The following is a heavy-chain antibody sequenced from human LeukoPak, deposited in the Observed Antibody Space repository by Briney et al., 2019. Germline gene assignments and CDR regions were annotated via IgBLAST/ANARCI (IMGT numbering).Heavy chain of an antibody. D-gene: IGHD4-23*01. V-gene: IGHV4-4*02. CDR1: GGSISSSNW. CDR2: IYHTGST. CDR3: ARHQRGHSDAFDI. J-gene: IGHJ3*02. Sequence: PSGTLSLTCGVSGGSISSSNWWSWVRQPPGRGLEWIGEIYHTGSTNYNPSLKSRVTISVDTSKNQFSLKLSSVTAADTAVYSCARHQRGHSDAFDIWGQGTMVTVSS.